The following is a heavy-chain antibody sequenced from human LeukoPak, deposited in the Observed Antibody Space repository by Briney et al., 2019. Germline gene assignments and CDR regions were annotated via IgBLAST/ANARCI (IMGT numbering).Heavy chain of an antibody. CDR2: IYYSGST. J-gene: IGHJ4*02. CDR1: GGSFSGYY. CDR3: ARSYSGYSSGWYVAG. Sequence: KPSETLSLTCAVYGGSFSGYYWSWIRQPPGKGLEWIGYIYYSGSTNYNPSLKSRVTISVDTSKNQFSLKLSSVTAADTAVYYCARSYSGYSSGWYVAGWGQGTLVTVSS. V-gene: IGHV4-59*01. D-gene: IGHD6-19*01.